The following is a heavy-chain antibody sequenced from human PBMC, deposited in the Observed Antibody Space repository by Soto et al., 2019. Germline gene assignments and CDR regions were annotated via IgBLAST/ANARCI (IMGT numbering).Heavy chain of an antibody. CDR1: GFTFCSYG. D-gene: IGHD6-13*01. Sequence: QVQLVESGGGVVQTGRSLRLSCAASGFTFCSYGMHWVRQAPGKGLEWVALISYDGSDKYYADSVKGRFTISRDNSKNTLYLQMNSLRVEDTAVYYCGAGQYFSDYWGQGTLVTVSS. CDR2: ISYDGSDK. CDR3: GAGQYFSDY. J-gene: IGHJ4*02. V-gene: IGHV3-30*03.